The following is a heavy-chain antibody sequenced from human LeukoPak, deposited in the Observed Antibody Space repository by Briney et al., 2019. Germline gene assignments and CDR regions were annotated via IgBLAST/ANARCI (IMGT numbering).Heavy chain of an antibody. J-gene: IGHJ6*02. V-gene: IGHV4-30-4*01. CDR2: IYYSGNT. CDR1: GGSISSGDYY. CDR3: ARDQNKYDSSGYYYYQYGMDV. D-gene: IGHD3-22*01. Sequence: PSETLSLTCTVSGGSISSGDYYWAWLRQPPGRGVEWIGYIYYSGNTHYNPSLKSRVSISVDTAKNQFSLNLSSVTAADTAVYYCARDQNKYDSSGYYYYQYGMDVWGQGTTVTVSS.